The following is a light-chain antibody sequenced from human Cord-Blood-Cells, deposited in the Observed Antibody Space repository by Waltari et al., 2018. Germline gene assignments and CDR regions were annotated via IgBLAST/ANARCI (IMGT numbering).Light chain of an antibody. CDR2: DVS. V-gene: IGLV2-11*01. Sequence: QSALTQPRSVSGSPGQSVTISCTGTSRDVGGYNYVSWYQQHPGKAPKLMIYDVSKRPSGVPDRFSGSKSGNTASLTISGLQAEDEADYYCSSYTSSSTWVFGGGTKLTVL. J-gene: IGLJ3*02. CDR1: SRDVGGYNY. CDR3: SSYTSSSTWV.